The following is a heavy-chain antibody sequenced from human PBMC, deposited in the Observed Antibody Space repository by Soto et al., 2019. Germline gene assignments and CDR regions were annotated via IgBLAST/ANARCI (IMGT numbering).Heavy chain of an antibody. D-gene: IGHD3-22*01. Sequence: SETLSLTCAVYGGSLSGYYWSWIRQPPGKGLEWIGEIYHSGSTNYNPSLKSRVTISIDTSKNQFSLKLSSVTAADTAVYYCARGYDGSGYYPPLLAYWGQGTLVTVSS. CDR3: ARGYDGSGYYPPLLAY. V-gene: IGHV4-34*01. J-gene: IGHJ4*02. CDR1: GGSLSGYY. CDR2: IYHSGST.